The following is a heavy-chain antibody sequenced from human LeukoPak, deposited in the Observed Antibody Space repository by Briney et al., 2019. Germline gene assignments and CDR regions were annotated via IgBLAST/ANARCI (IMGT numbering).Heavy chain of an antibody. Sequence: SETLSLTCTVSGGSISSYYWSWIRQPPGKGLEWIGYIYYSGSTNYNPSLKSRVTTSVDTSKNQFSLKLSSVTAADTAVYYCARSPPYSGSYYVDYWGQGTLVTVSS. CDR3: ARSPPYSGSYYVDY. J-gene: IGHJ4*02. D-gene: IGHD1-26*01. CDR2: IYYSGST. V-gene: IGHV4-59*08. CDR1: GGSISSYY.